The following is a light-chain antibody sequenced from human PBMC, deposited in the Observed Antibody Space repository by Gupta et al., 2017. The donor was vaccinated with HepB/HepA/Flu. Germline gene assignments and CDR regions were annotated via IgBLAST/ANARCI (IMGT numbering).Light chain of an antibody. V-gene: IGLV2-14*01. CDR2: DVT. CDR1: SSDVGAYNY. J-gene: IGLJ2*01. CDR3: TSYTTSTNIVV. Sequence: SALPQPASVSGSPVPSLPISCTGTSSDVGAYNYFSWYQQHPGQVPKLIIYDVTNRPSGVADRFSGSNYGTTASFTTAGLQAEDEADYYCTSYTTSTNIVVFGGGTKLTVL.